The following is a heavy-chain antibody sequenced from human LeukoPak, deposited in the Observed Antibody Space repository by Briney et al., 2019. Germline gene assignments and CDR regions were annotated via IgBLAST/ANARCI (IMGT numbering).Heavy chain of an antibody. Sequence: GGSLRLSCAASGFTFSSYGMHWVRQAPGKGLEWVAFIRYEGSNKYYADSVKGRFTISRDNSKNTLYLQMNSLRAEDTAVYYCAKVMVRGVISDYWGQGTLVTVSS. V-gene: IGHV3-30*02. CDR2: IRYEGSNK. CDR3: AKVMVRGVISDY. D-gene: IGHD3-10*01. CDR1: GFTFSSYG. J-gene: IGHJ4*02.